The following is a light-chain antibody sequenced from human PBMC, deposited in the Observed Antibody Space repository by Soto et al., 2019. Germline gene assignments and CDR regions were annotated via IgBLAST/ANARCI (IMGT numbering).Light chain of an antibody. V-gene: IGLV2-8*01. CDR2: EVN. CDR1: SSDVGGYNY. CDR3: QSFDTRLSGYV. J-gene: IGLJ1*01. Sequence: QSVLTQPPSASGSPGQSVAISCTGTSSDVGGYNYVSWYQQHPGKAPKLMIYEVNKRPSGVPDRFSGSKSGNTASLTVSGLXAEDEADYYCQSFDTRLSGYVFGIGTKVTVL.